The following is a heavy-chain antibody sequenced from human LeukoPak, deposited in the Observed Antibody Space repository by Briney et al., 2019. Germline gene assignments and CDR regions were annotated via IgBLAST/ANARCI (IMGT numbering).Heavy chain of an antibody. CDR1: GFTFTNHW. D-gene: IGHD4/OR15-4a*01. V-gene: IGHV3-7*01. CDR2: IREDGGHT. Sequence: TGGSLRLSCVTSGFTFTNHWMSWVRQAPGKGLEWVANIREDGGHTNYVDSVKGRFTISRDNAKNSLFLQMDGLRVDDTAVYYCARDTLGEGEDANYAVYYFDYWGQGTVVTVSS. J-gene: IGHJ4*02. CDR3: ARDTLGEGEDANYAVYYFDY.